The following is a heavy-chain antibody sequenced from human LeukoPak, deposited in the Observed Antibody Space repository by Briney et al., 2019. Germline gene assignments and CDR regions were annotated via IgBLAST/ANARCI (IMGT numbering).Heavy chain of an antibody. Sequence: PGGSLRLSCAASGFTFSSYWMHWVRKAPGKGLMWVSRINSDGTSTSYADSVKGRFTISRDNAKNTLYLQMNSLRAEDTAVYYCSLGQAHGMDVWGQGTTVTVSS. CDR3: SLGQAHGMDV. CDR2: INSDGTST. CDR1: GFTFSSYW. D-gene: IGHD3-16*01. V-gene: IGHV3-74*01. J-gene: IGHJ6*02.